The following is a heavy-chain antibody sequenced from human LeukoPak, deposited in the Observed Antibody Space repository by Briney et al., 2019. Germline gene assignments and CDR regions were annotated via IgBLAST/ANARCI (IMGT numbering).Heavy chain of an antibody. V-gene: IGHV4-38-2*02. D-gene: IGHD3-9*01. CDR1: GYSSSSGYY. J-gene: IGHJ4*02. CDR2: NYHSGST. Sequence: SETLSLNCTVSGYSSSSGYYWGRIRQPPGKGLEWIGSNYHSGSTYYNPYLTSRVTMSVDTSTDQFSLKLSSVTAADTAVYYCAREATADILTGYYTSPHFDYWGQGTLVTVSS. CDR3: AREATADILTGYYTSPHFDY.